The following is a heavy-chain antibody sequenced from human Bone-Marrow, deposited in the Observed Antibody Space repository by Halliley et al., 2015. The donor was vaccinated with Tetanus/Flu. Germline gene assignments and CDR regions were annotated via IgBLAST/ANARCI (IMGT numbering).Heavy chain of an antibody. CDR2: ITTSGRSV. J-gene: IGHJ4*02. Sequence: SLRLSCAASGFTFDNYEMNWVRQAPGKGLEWISYITTSGRSVYYADSVKGRFTTSRDNAKNSLFLQMDSLRAEDTAVYYCAREYYYEGSGSDYWGQGTLVTVAS. CDR1: GFTFDNYE. V-gene: IGHV3-48*03. CDR3: AREYYYEGSGSDY. D-gene: IGHD3-22*01.